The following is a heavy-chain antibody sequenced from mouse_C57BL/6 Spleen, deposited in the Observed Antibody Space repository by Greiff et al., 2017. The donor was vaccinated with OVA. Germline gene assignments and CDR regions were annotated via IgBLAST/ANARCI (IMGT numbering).Heavy chain of an antibody. CDR2: ISYDGSN. J-gene: IGHJ3*01. Sequence: EVQLQESGPGLVKPSQSLSLTCSVTGYSITSGYYWNWIRQFPGNKLEWMGYISYDGSNKYNPSLKNRISITRDTSKNQFFLKLNSVTTEDTATYYCAREGYDGYSIFAYRGQGTLVTVSA. V-gene: IGHV3-6*01. D-gene: IGHD2-3*01. CDR1: GYSITSGYY. CDR3: AREGYDGYSIFAY.